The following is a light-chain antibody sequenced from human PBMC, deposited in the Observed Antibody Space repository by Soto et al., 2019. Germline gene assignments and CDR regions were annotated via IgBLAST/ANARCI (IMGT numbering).Light chain of an antibody. Sequence: AFQMTQSPSSLSASVGDRVTITCRASQDIRNDLGWYQQKPGKAPRLLIYAASILQSGVPSRFRGSGSGTDFTLTISSLQPEDFATYYCLQDYSFPWTFGQGTKVDIK. CDR3: LQDYSFPWT. CDR1: QDIRND. CDR2: AAS. V-gene: IGKV1-6*01. J-gene: IGKJ1*01.